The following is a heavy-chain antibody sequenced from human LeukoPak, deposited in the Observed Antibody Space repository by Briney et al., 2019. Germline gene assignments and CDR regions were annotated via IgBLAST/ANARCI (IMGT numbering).Heavy chain of an antibody. CDR2: ISSSSSTI. V-gene: IGHV3-48*01. Sequence: PGGSLRLSCAASGFTFSSYSMNWVRQAPGKGLEWVSYISSSSSTIYYADSVKGRFTISRDNAKNSLYLQMNSLRAEDTAVYYCARVNLAVAGAFDIWGQGTMVTASS. J-gene: IGHJ3*02. CDR3: ARVNLAVAGAFDI. D-gene: IGHD6-19*01. CDR1: GFTFSSYS.